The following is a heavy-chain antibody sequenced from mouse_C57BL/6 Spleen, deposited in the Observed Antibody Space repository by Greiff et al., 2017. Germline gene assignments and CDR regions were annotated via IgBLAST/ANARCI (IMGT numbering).Heavy chain of an antibody. Sequence: VKLQQPGAELVKPGASVKLSCKASGYTFTSYWMQWVKQRPGQGLEWIGEIDPSDSYTNYNQKFKGKATLTVDTSSSTAYMQLSSLTSEDSAVYYCASMVTKVDYWGQGTTLTVSS. CDR3: ASMVTKVDY. CDR1: GYTFTSYW. CDR2: IDPSDSYT. V-gene: IGHV1-50*01. J-gene: IGHJ2*01. D-gene: IGHD2-2*01.